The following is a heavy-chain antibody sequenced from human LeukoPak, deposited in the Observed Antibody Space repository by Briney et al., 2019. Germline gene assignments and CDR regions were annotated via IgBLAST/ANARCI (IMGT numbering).Heavy chain of an antibody. D-gene: IGHD3-22*01. J-gene: IGHJ3*02. CDR3: ARDGYYYDSSGEDAFDI. V-gene: IGHV3-7*01. CDR2: IKQDGSEK. CDR1: GFTFSSYW. Sequence: GGSLRLSCAASGFTFSSYWMSWVRQAPGKGLEWVANIKQDGSEKYYVDSVKGRLTISRDNAKNSLYLQMNSLRAEDTAVYYCARDGYYYDSSGEDAFDIWGQGTMVTVSS.